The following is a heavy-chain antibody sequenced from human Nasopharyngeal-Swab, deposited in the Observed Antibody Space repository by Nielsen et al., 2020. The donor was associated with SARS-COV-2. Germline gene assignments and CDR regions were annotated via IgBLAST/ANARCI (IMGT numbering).Heavy chain of an antibody. CDR2: FSYSGTT. Sequence: GSLRLSCTVSGDSISSNSYNWGWIRQYPGKGLEWIGSFSYSGTTYFNPSLKSRVTISVGRPKNQSSVKMSYVTAADTAVYYCASYYYDSSDYSYWFDPWGQGTLVTVSS. CDR1: GDSISSNSYN. V-gene: IGHV4-39*01. J-gene: IGHJ5*02. D-gene: IGHD3-22*01. CDR3: ASYYYDSSDYSYWFDP.